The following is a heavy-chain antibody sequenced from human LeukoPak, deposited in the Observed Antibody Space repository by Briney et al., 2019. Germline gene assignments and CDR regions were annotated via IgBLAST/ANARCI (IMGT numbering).Heavy chain of an antibody. CDR3: AKAYYDSSGYFDY. CDR2: ISGSGGTS. Sequence: GGSLRLSCLPSGFTFSNYAMTWVRQAPGKGLEWVSSISGSGGTSYYADSVKGRFTISRDSAKNMLFLQMNSLRAEDTAVYYCAKAYYDSSGYFDYWGQGTLVTVSS. CDR1: GFTFSNYA. D-gene: IGHD3-22*01. V-gene: IGHV3-23*01. J-gene: IGHJ4*02.